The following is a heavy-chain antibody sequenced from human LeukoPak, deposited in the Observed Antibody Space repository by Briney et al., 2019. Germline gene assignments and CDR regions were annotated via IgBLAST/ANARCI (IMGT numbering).Heavy chain of an antibody. D-gene: IGHD4-17*01. J-gene: IGHJ6*02. V-gene: IGHV4-59*01. CDR3: ARAYGDYGYYYGMDV. CDR1: GGSISRYY. CDR2: IYYSGST. Sequence: SETLSLTCTVSGGSISRYYWSWIRQPPGKGLKWIGYIYYSGSTNYNPSLKSRVTISVDTSKNQFSLKLSSVTAADTAVYYCARAYGDYGYYYGMDVWGQGTTVTVSS.